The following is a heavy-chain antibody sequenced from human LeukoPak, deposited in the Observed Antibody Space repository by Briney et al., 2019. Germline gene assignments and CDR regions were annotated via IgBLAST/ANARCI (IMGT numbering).Heavy chain of an antibody. J-gene: IGHJ5*02. CDR1: GGSFSGYY. D-gene: IGHD4-17*01. CDR3: ARDLPTVTRTLDWFDP. Sequence: SETLSLTCAVYGGSFSGYYWSWIRQPPGKGLEWVGEINHSGSTNYNPSLKSRVTISVDTSKNQFSLKLSSVTAADTAVYYCARDLPTVTRTLDWFDPWGQGTLVTVSS. V-gene: IGHV4-34*01. CDR2: INHSGST.